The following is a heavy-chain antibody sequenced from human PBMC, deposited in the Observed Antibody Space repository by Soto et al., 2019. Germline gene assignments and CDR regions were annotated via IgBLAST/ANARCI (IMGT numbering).Heavy chain of an antibody. D-gene: IGHD3-9*01. V-gene: IGHV4-59*08. CDR2: IFYFGST. Sequence: SETLSLTCTVSGGSISSYYWSWIRQPPGKGLEWIGYIFYFGSTNYNPSLESRVTLSIDTSKNQLSLKLSSVTAADTAVYYCARHSPDFDWLSQFDYWGQGTLVTVSS. CDR1: GGSISSYY. CDR3: ARHSPDFDWLSQFDY. J-gene: IGHJ4*02.